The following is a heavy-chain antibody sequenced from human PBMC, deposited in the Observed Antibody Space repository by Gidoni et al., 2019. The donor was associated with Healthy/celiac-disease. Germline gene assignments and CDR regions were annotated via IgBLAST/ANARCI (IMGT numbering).Heavy chain of an antibody. CDR1: GFTVSSYA. D-gene: IGHD5-12*01. CDR2: IRGSGGST. CDR3: AKVRERLQLLGAFDI. J-gene: IGHJ3*02. V-gene: IGHV3-23*01. Sequence: EVQLLESGGGLVQPGGSLRRSWAATGFTVSSYAMSWVRQAPGKGLEWVSAIRGSGGSTYYAASVKGRFTISRDNSKNTLYLQMNSLRAEDTAVYYCAKVRERLQLLGAFDIWGQGTMVTVSS.